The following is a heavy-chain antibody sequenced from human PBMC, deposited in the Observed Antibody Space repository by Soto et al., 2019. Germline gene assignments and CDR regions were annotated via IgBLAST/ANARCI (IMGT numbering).Heavy chain of an antibody. V-gene: IGHV1-18*01. CDR3: GRVRTYKNAPTYNGFDP. Sequence: ASVKVSCKASGYTFTSYGISWVRQAPGQGLEWMGWISAYNGNTNYAQKLQGRVTMTTDTSTSTAYMELRSLRSDDTAVYYCGRVRTYKNAPTYNGFDPWGQGPLVTVSS. CDR2: ISAYNGNT. CDR1: GYTFTSYG. D-gene: IGHD1-1*01. J-gene: IGHJ5*02.